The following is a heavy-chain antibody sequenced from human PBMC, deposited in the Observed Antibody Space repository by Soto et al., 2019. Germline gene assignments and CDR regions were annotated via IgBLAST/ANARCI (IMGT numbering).Heavy chain of an antibody. CDR3: ARERPSGLVDLDY. V-gene: IGHV3-7*01. J-gene: IGHJ4*01. CDR1: GFTFSNYW. Sequence: EVQLVESGGGLVQPGGSLRLSCAASGFTFSNYWMSWVRQAPGKGLEWLANIKEDGRETNYVNSVKGRFTISRANDKNSLYLQINSLRAEDTAVFYCARERPSGLVDLDYWGHGTLVTVSS. CDR2: IKEDGRET. D-gene: IGHD3-9*01.